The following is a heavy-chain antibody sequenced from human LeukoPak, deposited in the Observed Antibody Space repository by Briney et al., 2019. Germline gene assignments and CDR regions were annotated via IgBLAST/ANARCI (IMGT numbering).Heavy chain of an antibody. Sequence: GGSLRLSCVVSGFTFSGYYMGWIRQAPGKGLEWISYITNNGGAMFYADSLKGRLTIFRDNAKNSLYLQMNSLRAEDTAVYYCASMVDPDLGYWGQGTLVTVSS. J-gene: IGHJ4*02. V-gene: IGHV3-11*04. D-gene: IGHD2-15*01. CDR1: GFTFSGYY. CDR3: ASMVDPDLGY. CDR2: ITNNGGAM.